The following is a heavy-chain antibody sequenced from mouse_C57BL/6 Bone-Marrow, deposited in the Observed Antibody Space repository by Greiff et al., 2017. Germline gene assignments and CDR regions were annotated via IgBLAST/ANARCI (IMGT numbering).Heavy chain of an antibody. V-gene: IGHV5-9*01. CDR2: IRGGGGNT. Sequence: DVKLVESGGGFVKPGGSLKLSCAASGFTLSSYTMSWVRQTPEKRLQWVAAIRGGGGNTYYPDSVKGRFTISRDNDKNILYLQMSSLRSEDTALYYCSRQVTTVLATKYFDVWGTGTTVTVSS. CDR1: GFTLSSYT. J-gene: IGHJ1*03. CDR3: SRQVTTVLATKYFDV. D-gene: IGHD1-1*01.